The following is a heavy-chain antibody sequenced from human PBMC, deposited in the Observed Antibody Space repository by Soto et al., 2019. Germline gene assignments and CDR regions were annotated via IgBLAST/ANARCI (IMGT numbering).Heavy chain of an antibody. CDR2: IYYSGST. V-gene: IGHV4-61*01. J-gene: IGHJ6*04. D-gene: IGHD2-2*01. CDR3: ARGRIVVVPAAYYYYGMDV. Sequence: QVQLQESGPGLVKPSETLSLTCTVSGGSVSSGSYYWSWIRQPPGKGLEWIGYIYYSGSTNYKPSLKSRVTISVDTSKNQCSLKMSSVTAADTAVYYCARGRIVVVPAAYYYYGMDVWGKGTTVTVSS. CDR1: GGSVSSGSYY.